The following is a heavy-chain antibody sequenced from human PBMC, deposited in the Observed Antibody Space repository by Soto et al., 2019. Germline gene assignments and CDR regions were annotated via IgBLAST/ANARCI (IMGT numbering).Heavy chain of an antibody. V-gene: IGHV3-23*01. CDR1: GFTFNNYA. CDR2: ISGGGDTT. D-gene: IGHD3-10*01. J-gene: IGHJ4*02. CDR3: ANGRGGSGSLTPRVDF. Sequence: EVQLLESGGGLVQPGGSLRLSCAASGFTFNNYAMTWVRQAPGKGLEWVSAISGGGDTTSYADSVKGRCTVSRDGSKNTLYLQMSSPRPEHTALYYCANGRGGSGSLTPRVDFWGQGTLVTVSS.